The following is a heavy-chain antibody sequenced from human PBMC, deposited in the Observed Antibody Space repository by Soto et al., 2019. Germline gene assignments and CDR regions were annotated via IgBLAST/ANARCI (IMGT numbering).Heavy chain of an antibody. CDR3: AADLEGYSIFGAVIGYYGMDV. Sequence: SVKVSCKASGFTFTSSAVQWVRQARGQRLEWIGWIVVGSGNTNYAQKFQERVTITRDMSTSTAYMELSSLRSEDTAVYYCAADLEGYSIFGAVIGYYGMDVWGQGNTVTVSS. V-gene: IGHV1-58*01. J-gene: IGHJ6*01. CDR2: IVVGSGNT. D-gene: IGHD3-3*01. CDR1: GFTFTSSA.